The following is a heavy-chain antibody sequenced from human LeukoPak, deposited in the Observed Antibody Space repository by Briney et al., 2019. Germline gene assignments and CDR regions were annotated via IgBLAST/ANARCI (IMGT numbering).Heavy chain of an antibody. CDR2: IIPIFGTA. D-gene: IGHD3-10*01. J-gene: IGHJ5*02. CDR1: GGTFSSYA. Sequence: SVKVSCKASGGTFSSYAISWVRQAPGQGLEWMGGIIPIFGTANYAQKFQGRVTITADESTSTAYMELSSLRSEDTAVYYCALNYGSGTYDQGWFDPWGQGTLVTVSS. V-gene: IGHV1-69*13. CDR3: ALNYGSGTYDQGWFDP.